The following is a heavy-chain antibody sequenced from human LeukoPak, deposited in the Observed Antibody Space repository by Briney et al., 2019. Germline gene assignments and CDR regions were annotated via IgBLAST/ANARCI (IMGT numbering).Heavy chain of an antibody. CDR2: IKSDGST. V-gene: IGHV3-74*01. CDR1: GFTFSSYW. J-gene: IGHJ1*01. CDR3: ASAPSEIGGYYPEYFRH. D-gene: IGHD3-22*01. Sequence: PGGSLRLSCAASGFTFSSYWMHCVRQAPGKGLVWVSRIKSDGSTNYADSVKGRFTISRDNAKNTVSLQMNSLRAEDKGVYYCASAPSEIGGYYPEYFRHWGQGTLVTVSS.